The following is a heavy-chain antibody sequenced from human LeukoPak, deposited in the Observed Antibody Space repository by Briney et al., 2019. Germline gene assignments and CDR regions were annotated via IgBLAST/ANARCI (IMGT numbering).Heavy chain of an antibody. CDR3: AKEHITGGPNLDA. Sequence: GGSLRLSCAASGFTFNRFSIHWVCQAPGKGLDWVSLIRRDGTYTQYADSVKGRFTISRDNNKNSLYLQMNSLRTEDTALYYCAKEHITGGPNLDAWGQGTLVTVSS. CDR2: IRRDGTYT. D-gene: IGHD1-1*01. V-gene: IGHV3-43*01. J-gene: IGHJ5*02. CDR1: GFTFNRFS.